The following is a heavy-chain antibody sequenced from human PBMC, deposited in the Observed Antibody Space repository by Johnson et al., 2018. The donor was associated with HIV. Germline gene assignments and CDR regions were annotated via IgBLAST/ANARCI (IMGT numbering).Heavy chain of an antibody. CDR1: GFTVSSNY. Sequence: VQLVESGGGLVQPGGSLRLSCAASGFTVSSNYMSWVRQAPGKGLEWVSVIYSGGSTYYADSVKGRFTISRDNSKNTLYLQMNSLRAEDTAVYYCAKYCSSTSCYGAFDIWGQGTMVTVSS. J-gene: IGHJ3*02. D-gene: IGHD2-2*01. CDR2: IYSGGST. CDR3: AKYCSSTSCYGAFDI. V-gene: IGHV3-66*01.